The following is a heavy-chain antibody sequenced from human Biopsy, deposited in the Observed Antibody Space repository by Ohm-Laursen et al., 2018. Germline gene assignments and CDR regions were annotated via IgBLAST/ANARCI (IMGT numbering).Heavy chain of an antibody. CDR1: GYAVTEFS. CDR3: ARDVEGFYSYAMDV. V-gene: IGHV1-24*01. CDR2: FAPENGKT. J-gene: IGHJ6*02. D-gene: IGHD5-24*01. Sequence: ASVKVSCKVSGYAVTEFSMHWVRQAPGKGLEWMGGFAPENGKTIYAQKFQGRVTMTEDTSTDTAYMELSSLRSEDTTVYYCARDVEGFYSYAMDVWGQGTTVTVSS.